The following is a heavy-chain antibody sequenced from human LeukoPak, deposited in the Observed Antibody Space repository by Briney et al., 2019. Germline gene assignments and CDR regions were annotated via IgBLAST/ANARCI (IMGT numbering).Heavy chain of an antibody. CDR3: ARLHSSSWYYGWFDP. D-gene: IGHD6-13*01. J-gene: IGHJ5*02. V-gene: IGHV4-34*01. CDR2: INHSGST. Sequence: PSVTLSLTCAVYGGSFSGYYWSWIRQPPGKGLEWIGEINHSGSTNYNPSLKSRVTISVDTSKNQFSLKLSSVTAADTAVYYCARLHSSSWYYGWFDPWGQGTLVTVSS. CDR1: GGSFSGYY.